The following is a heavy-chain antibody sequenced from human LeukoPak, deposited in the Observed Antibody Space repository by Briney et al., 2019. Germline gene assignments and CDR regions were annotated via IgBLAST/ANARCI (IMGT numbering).Heavy chain of an antibody. Sequence: SETLSLTCTVSGGSISTSNYYWGWIRQPPGKGLEWIGSMYYSGSTYYNPSLKSRVTISVDTSKSQFSLKLSSVTAADTAVYYCARLHGRGYSYGYVGWFDPWGQGTLVTVSS. J-gene: IGHJ5*02. V-gene: IGHV4-39*07. CDR3: ARLHGRGYSYGYVGWFDP. CDR2: MYYSGST. CDR1: GGSISTSNYY. D-gene: IGHD5-18*01.